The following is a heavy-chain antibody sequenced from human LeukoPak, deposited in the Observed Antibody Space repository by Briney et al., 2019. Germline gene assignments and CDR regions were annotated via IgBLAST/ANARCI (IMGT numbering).Heavy chain of an antibody. CDR1: GFSFSSYW. CDR3: ARGFYYDSSGANIPFDY. J-gene: IGHJ4*02. V-gene: IGHV3-74*01. CDR2: SKSDGGST. D-gene: IGHD3-22*01. Sequence: GGSLRLSCAASGFSFSSYWMRWVRQAPGKGLVWVSRSKSDGGSTTYADSVKVRFTISRDDTKNTLYLQMNSLRAEDTAVYYCARGFYYDSSGANIPFDYWGQGTLVTVSS.